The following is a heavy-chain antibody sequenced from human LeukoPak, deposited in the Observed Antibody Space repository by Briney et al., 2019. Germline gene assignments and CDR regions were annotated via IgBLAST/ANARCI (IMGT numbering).Heavy chain of an antibody. CDR1: GFTFSNE. CDR3: AELGITMIGVV. D-gene: IGHD3-10*02. J-gene: IGHJ6*04. CDR2: ISSSGSTI. Sequence: PGGSLRLSCAASGFTFSNEMNWVRQAPGKGLEWVSYISSSGSTIYYADSVKGRFTISRDNAKNSLYLKMNSLRAEDTAVYYCAELGITMIGVVWGKGTTVTISS. V-gene: IGHV3-48*03.